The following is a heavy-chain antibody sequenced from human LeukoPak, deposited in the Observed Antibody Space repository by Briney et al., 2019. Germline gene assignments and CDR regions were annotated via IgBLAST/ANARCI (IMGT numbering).Heavy chain of an antibody. V-gene: IGHV4-34*01. CDR2: INHSGST. Sequence: SETLPLTCAVYGGSFSGYYWSWIRQPPGKGLEWIGEINHSGSTNYNPSLKSRVTISVDTSKNQFSLKLSSVTAADTAVYYCARGYRGYSYGYRYGFDYWGQGTLVTVSS. CDR3: ARGYRGYSYGYRYGFDY. CDR1: GGSFSGYY. J-gene: IGHJ4*02. D-gene: IGHD5-18*01.